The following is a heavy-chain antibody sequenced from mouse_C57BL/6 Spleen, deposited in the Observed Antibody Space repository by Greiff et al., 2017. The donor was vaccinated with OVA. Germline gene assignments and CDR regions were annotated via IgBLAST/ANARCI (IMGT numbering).Heavy chain of an antibody. D-gene: IGHD2-2*01. CDR2: IYPGGGSL. CDR3: ARSHGYTWFAY. J-gene: IGHJ3*01. Sequence: QVQLKQPGAELVKPGASVKMSCKASGYTFTSYCITWVHQTPGQGLEWIGDIYPGGGSLNYKEKFKSKATMSIDTSTSTAYLQLSSLTSEDTAVYYCARSHGYTWFAYWGQGTLVTVSA. V-gene: IGHV1-55*01. CDR1: GYTFTSYC.